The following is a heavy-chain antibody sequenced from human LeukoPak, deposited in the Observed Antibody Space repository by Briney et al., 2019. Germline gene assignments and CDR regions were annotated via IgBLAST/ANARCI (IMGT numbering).Heavy chain of an antibody. D-gene: IGHD3-22*01. CDR1: IGSLSSYY. Sequence: PSETLSLTCTVSIGSLSSYYWSWIRQPPGKGLEWIGYIYYSGTTNYNPSLKSRVTISVDTSKKQFSLKLTAVTAADTAVYYGARLGGYYFDYWGQGTLVAVSS. J-gene: IGHJ4*02. V-gene: IGHV4-59*01. CDR3: ARLGGYYFDY. CDR2: IYYSGTT.